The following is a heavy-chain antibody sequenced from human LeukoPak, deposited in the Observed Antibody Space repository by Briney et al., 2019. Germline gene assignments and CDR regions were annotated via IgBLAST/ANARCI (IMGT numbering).Heavy chain of an antibody. J-gene: IGHJ4*02. V-gene: IGHV3-15*05. CDR1: GFTFSNAW. D-gene: IGHD6-19*01. Sequence: GGSLRLSCAASGFTFSNAWMSWVRQAPGKGLEWVGRIKSKTDGGTTDYAAPVKGRFTISRDDSKNTLYLQMNSLKTEDTAVYYCTTDSSGWRLFDYWGQGTLVTVSS. CDR2: IKSKTDGGTT. CDR3: TTDSSGWRLFDY.